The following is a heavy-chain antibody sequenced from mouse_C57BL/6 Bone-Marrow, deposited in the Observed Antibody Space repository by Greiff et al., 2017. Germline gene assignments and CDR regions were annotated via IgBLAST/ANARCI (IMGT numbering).Heavy chain of an antibody. D-gene: IGHD1-1*01. V-gene: IGHV14-1*01. CDR3: TAPYYYGGRYGSY. CDR1: GFNIKDYY. CDR2: IDPEDGDT. J-gene: IGHJ3*01. Sequence: VQLQQSGAELVRPGASVKLSCTASGFNIKDYYMHWVKQRPEQGLEWIGRIDPEDGDTEYAPKFQGKATMTADTSTNTAYLQLSVLTSKDTAVYYCTAPYYYGGRYGSYWGQGPLVTVTA.